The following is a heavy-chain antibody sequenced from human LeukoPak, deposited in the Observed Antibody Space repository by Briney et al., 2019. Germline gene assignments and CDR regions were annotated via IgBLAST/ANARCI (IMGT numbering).Heavy chain of an antibody. Sequence: SVKVSCKASGGTFRSHAITWVRQAPGQGLEWVGGVIPIFGTPEYAQKFQGRVTFTTDESMTTGHMELSSLRSEDTAVYYCARGGRDHGGDSFLDGFDYWGQGTVVIVSS. CDR3: ARGGRDHGGDSFLDGFDY. CDR2: VIPIFGTP. V-gene: IGHV1-69*05. CDR1: GGTFRSHA. D-gene: IGHD4-23*01. J-gene: IGHJ4*02.